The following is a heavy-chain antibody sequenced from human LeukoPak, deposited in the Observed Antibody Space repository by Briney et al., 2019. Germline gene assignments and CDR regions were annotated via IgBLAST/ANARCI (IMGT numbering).Heavy chain of an antibody. Sequence: GGSLRLSCAASGFTVSSNYMSWVRQAPGKGLEWVSIIYSGGSTSYADSVKGRFTISRDNSKNTLYLQMNSLRAEDTAVYYCARDVVGATYFDWGQGTLVTVSS. CDR2: IYSGGST. CDR1: GFTVSSNY. J-gene: IGHJ4*02. CDR3: ARDVVGATYFD. V-gene: IGHV3-53*01. D-gene: IGHD1-26*01.